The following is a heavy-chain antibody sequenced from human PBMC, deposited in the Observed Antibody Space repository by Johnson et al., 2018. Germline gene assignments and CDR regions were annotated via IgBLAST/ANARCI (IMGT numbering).Heavy chain of an antibody. CDR1: GASITGYY. J-gene: IGHJ3*02. CDR3: ARGQWERNAFES. D-gene: IGHD1-26*01. Sequence: QVQLQESGPGLVKPSETLSLTCTVFGASITGYYWTWIRQPPGKGLEWIGYIYYSGSTNYNPSLKSRVTISVGTSKNQFSMNLTSVTAADTAVSYWARGQWERNAFESWDQGKKVTVSS. CDR2: IYYSGST. V-gene: IGHV4-59*01.